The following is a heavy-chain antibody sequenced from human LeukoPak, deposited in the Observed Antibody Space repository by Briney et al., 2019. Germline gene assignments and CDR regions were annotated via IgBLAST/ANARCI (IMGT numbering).Heavy chain of an antibody. V-gene: IGHV3-21*01. J-gene: IGHJ6*03. CDR1: GFTFSTYY. Sequence: PGGSLRLSCAASGFTFSTYYMNWVRQAPGKGLEWVSSITTSSSYIYYADSVKGRFTISRDNAKNSLYLQMNSLRAEDTAVYYCARATYYDFWSGYLGGVLDYYYYYYMDVWGKGTTVTVSS. CDR3: ARATYYDFWSGYLGGVLDYYYYYYMDV. CDR2: ITTSSSYI. D-gene: IGHD3-3*01.